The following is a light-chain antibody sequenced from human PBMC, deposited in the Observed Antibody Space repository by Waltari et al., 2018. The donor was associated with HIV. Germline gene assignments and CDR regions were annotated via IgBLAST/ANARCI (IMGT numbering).Light chain of an antibody. CDR1: SSDVGGYNY. CDR2: EVS. J-gene: IGLJ2*01. CDR3: SSYTSSSTVV. Sequence: QSALTQPASVSGSPGQSITIPCTGTSSDVGGYNYLSWYQQHPGKAPKLMIYEVSNRPSGVSNRFSGSKSGNTASLTISGLQAEDEAAYYCSSYTSSSTVVFGGGTKLTVL. V-gene: IGLV2-14*01.